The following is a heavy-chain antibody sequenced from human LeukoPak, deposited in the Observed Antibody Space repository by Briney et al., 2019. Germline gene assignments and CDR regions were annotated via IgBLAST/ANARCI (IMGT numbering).Heavy chain of an antibody. Sequence: EASVKVSCKASGCTFSSYAISWVRQAPGQGLEWMGGIIPIFGTANYAQKFQGRVTITTDESTSTAYMELSSLRSEDTAVYYCARGARTDYYDSSGYYLPYWGQGTLVTVSS. CDR1: GCTFSSYA. CDR3: ARGARTDYYDSSGYYLPY. D-gene: IGHD3-22*01. V-gene: IGHV1-69*05. CDR2: IIPIFGTA. J-gene: IGHJ4*02.